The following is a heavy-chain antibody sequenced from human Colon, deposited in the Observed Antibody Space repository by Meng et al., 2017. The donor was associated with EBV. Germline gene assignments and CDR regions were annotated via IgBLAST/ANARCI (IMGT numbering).Heavy chain of an antibody. V-gene: IGHV4-30-4*01. CDR2: IYYSGST. Sequence: VVVHPTTPPLTSSGSVGSISRGDYYWWWCRQPPAKSRQLICHIYYSGSTAYNPSLMSRVITTVDTSTKQFSLMLRSVAAADTAADYFASVGWRQWSFDLWGRGTLVTVSS. CDR1: VGSISRGDYY. J-gene: IGHJ2*01. D-gene: IGHD5-18*01. CDR3: ASVGWRQWSFDL.